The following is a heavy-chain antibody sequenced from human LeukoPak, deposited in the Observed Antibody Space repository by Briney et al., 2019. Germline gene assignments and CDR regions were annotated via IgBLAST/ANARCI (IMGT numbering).Heavy chain of an antibody. D-gene: IGHD4-17*01. CDR1: GFTFSSYG. CDR3: AKDAPTSAFTVTTPLDPFDI. V-gene: IGHV3-30*18. J-gene: IGHJ3*02. CDR2: ISYDGSNK. Sequence: PGGSLRLSCADSGFTFSSYGMHWVRQAPGKGLEWVAVISYDGSNKYYADSVKGRFTISRDNSKNTLYLQMNSLRAVDTAVYYCAKDAPTSAFTVTTPLDPFDIWGQGTMVTVSS.